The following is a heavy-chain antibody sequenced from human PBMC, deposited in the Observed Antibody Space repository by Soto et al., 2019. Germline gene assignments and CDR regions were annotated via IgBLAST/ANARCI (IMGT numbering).Heavy chain of an antibody. V-gene: IGHV3-21*06. Sequence: EVQLVESGGGLVKPGGFRRVSCTASGLIFSNYGMNWVRQAAGKRPEWVSSISSGGEYIDYADSVKGRLTISRDNANNILYLQLTSLGVEDTAVYYCATDGAAGAVMGVWGQGTTVTVSS. CDR3: ATDGAAGAVMGV. J-gene: IGHJ6*02. CDR1: GLIFSNYG. D-gene: IGHD6-13*01. CDR2: ISSGGEYI.